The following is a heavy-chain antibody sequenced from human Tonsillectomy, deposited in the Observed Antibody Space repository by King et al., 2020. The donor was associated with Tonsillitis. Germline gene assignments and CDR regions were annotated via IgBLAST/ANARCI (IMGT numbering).Heavy chain of an antibody. D-gene: IGHD1-7*01. CDR3: ASNGNYEDFYYYMDV. V-gene: IGHV3-11*01. CDR2: ISSSGTII. Sequence: VQLVESGGGLVKPGGSLRLSCVASGFTFSDHYMSWIRQAPGKGLEWLSYISSSGTIIYYTDSVKGRFTISRDNAKKSLYLQMNSLRAEDTAVYYCASNGNYEDFYYYMDVWGKGTTVTVSS. CDR1: GFTFSDHY. J-gene: IGHJ6*03.